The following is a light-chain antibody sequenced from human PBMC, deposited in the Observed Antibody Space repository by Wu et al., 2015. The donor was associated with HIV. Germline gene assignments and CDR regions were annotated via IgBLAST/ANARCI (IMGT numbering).Light chain of an antibody. CDR3: HQYGSSPAP. J-gene: IGKJ4*01. CDR2: AAS. Sequence: EIVLTQSPATLSVSPGERATLFCRASQTVNSDFLAWYQQKPGQAPRLVIFAASIPATGIPQRFSGSGSGTNFSLIINRLEPEDFGVYYCHQYGSSPAPFGGGTRVDVK. CDR1: QTVNSDF. V-gene: IGKV3-20*01.